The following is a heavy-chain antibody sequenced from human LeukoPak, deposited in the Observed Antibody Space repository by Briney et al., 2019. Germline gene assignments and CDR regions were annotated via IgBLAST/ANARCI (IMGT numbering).Heavy chain of an antibody. J-gene: IGHJ4*02. V-gene: IGHV4-34*01. CDR2: INHSGST. D-gene: IGHD6-13*01. CDR1: GGSFSGYY. CDR3: ARGHGEYGAAGTRSSNFDY. Sequence: SETLSLTCAVYGGSFSGYYWSWIRQPPGKGLEWIGEINHSGSTNYNPSLKSRVTISVDTSKNQFSLKLSSVTAADTAVYYCARGHGEYGAAGTRSSNFDYWGQGTLVTVSP.